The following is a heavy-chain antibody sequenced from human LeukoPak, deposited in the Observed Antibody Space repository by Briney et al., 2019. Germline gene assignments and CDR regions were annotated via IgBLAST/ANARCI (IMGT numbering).Heavy chain of an antibody. D-gene: IGHD3-22*01. V-gene: IGHV3-21*01. CDR1: GFTFSSYS. CDR2: ISSSSSYI. CDR3: ARGQTPMIVVVIAH. J-gene: IGHJ5*02. Sequence: GGSLRLSCSASGFTFSSYSMNWVRQAPGKGLEWVSSISSSSSYIYYADSVKGRFTISRDNAKNSLYLQMNSLRAEDTAVYYCARGQTPMIVVVIAHWGQGTLVTVSS.